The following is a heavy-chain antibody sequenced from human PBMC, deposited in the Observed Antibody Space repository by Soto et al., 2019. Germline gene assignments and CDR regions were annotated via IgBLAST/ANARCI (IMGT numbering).Heavy chain of an antibody. Sequence: GGSLRLSCSASGFTFSNYAMHWVRQAPGKGLEYVSAISGNGGSTYYADSVKGRFTISRDNSKNTLYLQMSSVRAEDTALYYCVKDPLSSSSGDYYHYGMAVWGQGTTVTVSS. CDR2: ISGNGGST. J-gene: IGHJ6*02. CDR3: VKDPLSSSSGDYYHYGMAV. CDR1: GFTFSNYA. V-gene: IGHV3-64D*08. D-gene: IGHD6-6*01.